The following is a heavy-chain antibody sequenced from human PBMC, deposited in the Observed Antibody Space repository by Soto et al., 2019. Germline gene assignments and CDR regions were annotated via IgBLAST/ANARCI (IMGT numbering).Heavy chain of an antibody. D-gene: IGHD6-19*01. V-gene: IGHV4-39*01. CDR2: IYYSGST. CDR3: ARHYSSGSRNWFDP. J-gene: IGHJ5*02. CDR1: GGSISSSIYY. Sequence: PSETLFLTCTVSGGSISSSIYYWGWIRHPPGKGLEWIGSIYYSGSTYYNPSLRSRVTISVDTSKNQFSLKLSSVTAADTAVFYCARHYSSGSRNWFDPWGQGTLVTVSS.